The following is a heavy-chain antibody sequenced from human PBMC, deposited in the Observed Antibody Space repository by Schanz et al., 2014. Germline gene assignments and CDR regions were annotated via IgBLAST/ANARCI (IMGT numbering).Heavy chain of an antibody. D-gene: IGHD6-13*01. CDR3: ARNIIATARAYDI. V-gene: IGHV1-46*01. CDR2: INPTGGST. CDR1: GYTFISYF. J-gene: IGHJ3*02. Sequence: QVQLVQSGAEVKKPGASVKVSCKASGYTFISYFIHWVRQAPGQGLEWMGIINPTGGSTSYAQRFQGRVTLTTDTSASTAYMELRSLRSDDTAVYYCARNIIATARAYDIWGQGTMVTVSS.